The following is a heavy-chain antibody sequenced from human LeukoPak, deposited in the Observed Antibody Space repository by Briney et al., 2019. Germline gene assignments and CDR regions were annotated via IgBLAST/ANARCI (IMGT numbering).Heavy chain of an antibody. CDR3: ARPNPAFGY. CDR1: GFTFSIYW. D-gene: IGHD1-14*01. CDR2: IKQEGSDK. J-gene: IGHJ4*02. Sequence: GGSLRLSCAASGFTFSIYWMIWVRQAPGKGLEWVASIKQEGSDKVYADSVKGLFTISRDNPKNSLYLQMNSVSPDDTAVYYCARPNPAFGYWGKGTMVTVSS. V-gene: IGHV3-7*01.